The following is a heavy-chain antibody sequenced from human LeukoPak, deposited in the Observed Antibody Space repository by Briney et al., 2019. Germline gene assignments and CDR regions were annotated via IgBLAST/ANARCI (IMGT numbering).Heavy chain of an antibody. CDR1: GGSISSGSYY. CDR3: ARGRYSYGYSAIDY. J-gene: IGHJ4*02. D-gene: IGHD5-18*01. V-gene: IGHV4-61*02. CDR2: IYTSGST. Sequence: SETLSLTCTVSGGSISSGSYYWSWIRQPAGKGLEWIGRIYTSGSTNYNPSLKSRVTISVDTSKNQFSLKLSSVTAADTAVYYCARGRYSYGYSAIDYWGQGTLVTVSS.